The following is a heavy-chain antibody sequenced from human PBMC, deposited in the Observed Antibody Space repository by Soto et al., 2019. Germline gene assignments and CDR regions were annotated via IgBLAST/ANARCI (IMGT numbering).Heavy chain of an antibody. Sequence: QVQLVESGGGVVQPGRSLRLSCAASGFTFSSFGMHWVRQAPGKGLEWVAVISYDGGNTYYADSVKGRFAISRDNSKNTLFPQMNSLRADDTAVYYCAKDQDIVATTRPGYYYYGMDVWGQGTTVTVSS. CDR3: AKDQDIVATTRPGYYYYGMDV. CDR2: ISYDGGNT. D-gene: IGHD5-12*01. V-gene: IGHV3-30*18. J-gene: IGHJ6*02. CDR1: GFTFSSFG.